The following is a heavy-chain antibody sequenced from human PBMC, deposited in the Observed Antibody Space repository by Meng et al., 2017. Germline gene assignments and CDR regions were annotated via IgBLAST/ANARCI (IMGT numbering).Heavy chain of an antibody. V-gene: IGHV3-11*01. CDR2: ISSSGSTI. CDR3: ARDLGIPPDYFDY. CDR1: GFTFSDYY. Sequence: QVLRVGSGGGLGKPGGSLRLSCAASGFTFSDYYMSWIRQAPGKGLGWVSYISSSGSTIYYEDTVKSRFTISRDNAKNSLYLQMNSLRAEDTAVYYCARDLGIPPDYFDYWGQGTLVTVSS. J-gene: IGHJ4*02. D-gene: IGHD2-21*01.